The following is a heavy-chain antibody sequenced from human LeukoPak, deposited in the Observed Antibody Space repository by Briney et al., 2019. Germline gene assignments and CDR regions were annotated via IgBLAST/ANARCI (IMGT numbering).Heavy chain of an antibody. CDR3: ARGGSLYYYYGMDV. J-gene: IGHJ6*02. CDR1: GGSISSYY. V-gene: IGHV4-59*01. CDR2: IYYSGST. Sequence: PSEILSLTCTVSGGSISSYYWSWIRQPPGKGLEWIGYIYYSGSTNYNPSLKSRVTISVDTSKNQFSLKLSSVTAADTAVYYCARGGSLYYYYGMDVWGQGTTVTVSS. D-gene: IGHD1-26*01.